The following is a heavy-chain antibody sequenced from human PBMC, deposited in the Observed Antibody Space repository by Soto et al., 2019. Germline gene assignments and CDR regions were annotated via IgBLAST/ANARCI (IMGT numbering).Heavy chain of an antibody. Sequence: GGSLRLSCAVSGFTFSSYGMHWVRQAPGKGLEWVAVIWYDGSNKYYADSVKGRFTISRDNSKNTLYLQMNSLRAEDTAVYYCARDDSEGFWSGYYLGLIDYWGQGTLVTVSS. CDR3: ARDDSEGFWSGYYLGLIDY. CDR2: IWYDGSNK. D-gene: IGHD3-3*01. V-gene: IGHV3-33*01. J-gene: IGHJ4*02. CDR1: GFTFSSYG.